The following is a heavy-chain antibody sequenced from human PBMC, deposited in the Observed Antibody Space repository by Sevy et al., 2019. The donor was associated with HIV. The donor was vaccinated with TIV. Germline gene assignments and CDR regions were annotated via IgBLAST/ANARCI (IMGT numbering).Heavy chain of an antibody. J-gene: IGHJ4*01. CDR3: AREGSYSYDSSGYYPFDY. CDR2: ITPNSGGT. D-gene: IGHD3-22*01. CDR1: GYTFTGYS. V-gene: IGHV1-2*06. Sequence: ASVKVSCKTSGYTFTGYSMHWVRQAPGQGLEWMGRITPNSGGTNYAQKFQGRVTMTRDTSIRTAYMELSRLRSDDTAVYYDAREGSYSYDSSGYYPFDYWGHGTLVTVSS.